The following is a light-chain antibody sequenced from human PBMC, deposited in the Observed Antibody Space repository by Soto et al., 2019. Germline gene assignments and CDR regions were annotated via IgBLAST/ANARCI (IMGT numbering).Light chain of an antibody. CDR1: QSISSY. J-gene: IGKJ4*01. CDR2: AAS. Sequence: DIQMTQSPSSLSASVGDRVTITCRASQSISSYLNWYQQKPGKAPKLLIYAASSLQSGVPSRFSGSGSGTDFTLTISSLQHEDFATYYCQQSYSTPFTFGGGTKVEIK. V-gene: IGKV1-39*01. CDR3: QQSYSTPFT.